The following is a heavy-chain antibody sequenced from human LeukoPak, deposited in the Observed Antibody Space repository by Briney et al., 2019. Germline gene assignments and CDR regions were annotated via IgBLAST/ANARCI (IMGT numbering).Heavy chain of an antibody. CDR2: IRGSGDTA. CDR3: AKVTWESRPPDCNS. Sequence: PGGSLRLSCAACGFTFSSYDMHWVRQAPGKGLEWVSAIRGSGDTALYADSVKGRFTISRDNFKNIVYLEMNSLRAEDTATYYCAKVTWESRPPDCNSWGPGTLVTVSS. V-gene: IGHV3-23*01. D-gene: IGHD6-6*01. CDR1: GFTFSSYD. J-gene: IGHJ4*02.